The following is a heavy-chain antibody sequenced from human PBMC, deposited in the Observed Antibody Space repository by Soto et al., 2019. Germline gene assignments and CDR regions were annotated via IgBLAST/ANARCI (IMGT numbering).Heavy chain of an antibody. D-gene: IGHD5-18*01. CDR1: GFTFSSYG. Sequence: GGSLRLSCAASGFTFSSYGMHWVRQAPGKGLEWVAVISYDGSNKNYADSVKGRFTISRDNSKNTLYLQMNSLRAEDTAVYYCAKDRRGTYTAMGDYWGQGTLVTVSS. J-gene: IGHJ4*02. V-gene: IGHV3-30*18. CDR2: ISYDGSNK. CDR3: AKDRRGTYTAMGDY.